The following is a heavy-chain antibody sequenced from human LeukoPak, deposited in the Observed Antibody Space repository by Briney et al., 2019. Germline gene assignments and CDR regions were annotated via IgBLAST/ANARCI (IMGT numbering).Heavy chain of an antibody. J-gene: IGHJ4*02. V-gene: IGHV3-48*03. CDR3: ASTLGIAATETN. CDR1: GFTFSSYE. CDR2: ISRSAVSI. D-gene: IGHD6-13*01. Sequence: PGGSLRLSCAASGFTFSSYEMNWVRQAPGKGLEWVSSISRSAVSIYYADSVKGRFTVSRDNAKNSLYLQMNSLRAEDTAVYYCASTLGIAATETNWGQGTLVTVSS.